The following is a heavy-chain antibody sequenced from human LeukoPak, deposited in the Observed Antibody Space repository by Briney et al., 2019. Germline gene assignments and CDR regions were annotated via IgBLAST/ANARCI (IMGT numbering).Heavy chain of an antibody. CDR1: GFTVSSNY. CDR2: IYSGGST. D-gene: IGHD2-8*01. Sequence: PGGSLRLSCAASGFTVSSNYMSWVRQAPGKGLEWVSVIYSGGSTYYADSVKGRFTLSRDSSKNTLYLQMNSLRAEDTAVYYCAREAAHCTNGVYPLDYWGQGTLVTVSS. V-gene: IGHV3-66*01. J-gene: IGHJ4*02. CDR3: AREAAHCTNGVYPLDY.